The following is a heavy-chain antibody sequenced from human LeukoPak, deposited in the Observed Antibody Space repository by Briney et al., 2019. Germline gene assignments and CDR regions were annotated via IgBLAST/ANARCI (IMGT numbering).Heavy chain of an antibody. J-gene: IGHJ4*02. Sequence: SETLSLTCTVSGVSISSYYWSWIRQPPGKGLEWIGYVYYSGITNSNPSLTSRVTIEVDTSKNQFSLRLRSVTAADTAVYYCAREGDSSNFDFWGQGILVTVSS. CDR3: AREGDSSNFDF. V-gene: IGHV4-59*01. CDR1: GVSISSYY. CDR2: VYYSGIT. D-gene: IGHD2-21*02.